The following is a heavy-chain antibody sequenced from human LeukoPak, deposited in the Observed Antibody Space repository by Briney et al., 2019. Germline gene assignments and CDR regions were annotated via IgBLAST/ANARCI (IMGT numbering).Heavy chain of an antibody. Sequence: SETLSLTCTVSGGSISSSSYYWGWIRQPPGKGLEWIGSIYYSGSTYYNPSLRSRVTISVDTSKNQFSLKPSSVTVADTAVYYCWVMITFGGVIVIDYWGQGTLVTVSS. J-gene: IGHJ4*02. CDR2: IYYSGST. CDR3: WVMITFGGVIVIDY. CDR1: GGSISSSSYY. V-gene: IGHV4-39*01. D-gene: IGHD3-16*02.